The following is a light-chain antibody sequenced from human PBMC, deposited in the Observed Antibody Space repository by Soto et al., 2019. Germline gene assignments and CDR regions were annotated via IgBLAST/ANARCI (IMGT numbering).Light chain of an antibody. CDR2: DVT. CDR3: RANTSNITVA. J-gene: IGLJ2*01. Sequence: QSVLTQPASVSGSPGQSITVSCTRTSSDVGDYSSVSWYQQHPGKAPKLIISDVTNRPSGVSNRFSGSKSGNTASLTISGLQAEDEADYYCRANTSNITVAFGGGTKLTVL. V-gene: IGLV2-14*01. CDR1: SSDVGDYSS.